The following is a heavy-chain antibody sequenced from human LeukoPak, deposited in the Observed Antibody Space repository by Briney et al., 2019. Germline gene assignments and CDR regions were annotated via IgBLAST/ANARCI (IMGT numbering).Heavy chain of an antibody. CDR1: GGSFSGYY. J-gene: IGHJ6*02. V-gene: IGHV4-34*01. CDR2: INHSGST. Sequence: PSETLSLTCAVYGGSFSGYYWSWIRQPPGKGLEWIGEINHSGSTNYNPSLKSRVTISVDTSKNQFSLKLSSVTAADTAVYYCARGPDYYFWSADYYYGMDVWGQGTTVTVSS. D-gene: IGHD3-3*01. CDR3: ARGPDYYFWSADYYYGMDV.